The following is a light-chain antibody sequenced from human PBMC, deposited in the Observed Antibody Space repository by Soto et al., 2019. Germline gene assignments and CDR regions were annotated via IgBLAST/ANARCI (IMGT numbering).Light chain of an antibody. CDR3: QQRGSWPLT. Sequence: EILLTQSPAILSLSPGERATLSCRASQSVSSYLAWYQQKPGQAPRLLIYDASNRATGIPARFSGSGSGTDFTLTISSLEPEDFAVYYCQQRGSWPLTFGPGTKVDIK. V-gene: IGKV3-11*01. J-gene: IGKJ3*01. CDR1: QSVSSY. CDR2: DAS.